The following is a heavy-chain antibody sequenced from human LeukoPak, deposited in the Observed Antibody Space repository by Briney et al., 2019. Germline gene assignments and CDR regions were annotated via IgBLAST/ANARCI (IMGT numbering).Heavy chain of an antibody. CDR1: GGSISSYY. Sequence: XSLTCTVSGGSISSYYWSWIRQTPGKGLEWIGYIYYSGSTNYNPSLKSRVTISVDTSKNQFSLKLSSVTAADTAVYYCARHDFHLFDYWGQGTLVTVSS. J-gene: IGHJ4*02. CDR3: ARHDFHLFDY. V-gene: IGHV4-59*08. D-gene: IGHD2-21*02. CDR2: IYYSGST.